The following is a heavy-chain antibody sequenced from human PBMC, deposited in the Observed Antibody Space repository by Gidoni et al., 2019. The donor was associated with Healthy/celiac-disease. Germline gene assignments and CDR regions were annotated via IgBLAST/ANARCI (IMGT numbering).Heavy chain of an antibody. CDR2: ISGSGGST. D-gene: IGHD2-15*01. J-gene: IGHJ4*02. Sequence: EVQLLESGGGLVQPGGSLRLSCAASGFNFSSSAISWVRQAPGKGLEWFSAISGSGGSTYYADSVKGRFTISRDNSKNTLYLQMNSLRAEDTAVYYCAKDREYCSGGSCYPQGSFDYWGQGTLVTVSS. CDR1: GFNFSSSA. V-gene: IGHV3-23*01. CDR3: AKDREYCSGGSCYPQGSFDY.